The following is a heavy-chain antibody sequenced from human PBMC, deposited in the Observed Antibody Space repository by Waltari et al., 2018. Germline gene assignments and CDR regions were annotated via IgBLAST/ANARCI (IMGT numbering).Heavy chain of an antibody. CDR3: AKDSAFRYNLYANYYFEF. CDR2: ISYDGSTT. CDR1: AFTFTNYG. Sequence: QVQLVESGGGVVQPGGSRRLPCITSAFTFTNYGQHWVRQTPGKGLEWVAFISYDGSTTYYADSVKGRFTISRDTSKNTVFLQMSSLRAEDTAVYYCAKDSAFRYNLYANYYFEFWGQGTLVTVSS. J-gene: IGHJ4*02. D-gene: IGHD1-20*01. V-gene: IGHV3-30*18.